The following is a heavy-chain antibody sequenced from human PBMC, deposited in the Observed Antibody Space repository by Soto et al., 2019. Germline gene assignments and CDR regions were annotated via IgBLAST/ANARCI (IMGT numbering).Heavy chain of an antibody. Sequence: QVQLVQSGAEVKKPGASVKVSCKASGYSFITYYLHWVRQAPGQGLEWMAIINPSGGSTTYAQKFQGRVPLTRDTSTSTVYLELSSLKSDDTAVYYCATYCSVSNCPGPWNWGPGTLVPVSS. CDR3: ATYCSVSNCPGPWN. D-gene: IGHD2-15*01. V-gene: IGHV1-46*03. CDR2: INPSGGST. CDR1: GYSFITYY. J-gene: IGHJ3*01.